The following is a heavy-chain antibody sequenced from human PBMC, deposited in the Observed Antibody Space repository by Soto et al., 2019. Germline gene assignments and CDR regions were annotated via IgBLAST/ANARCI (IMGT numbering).Heavy chain of an antibody. J-gene: IGHJ6*02. V-gene: IGHV1-69*01. CDR3: ARGPPHVTIGYCSGGSCYGMDV. Sequence: QVQLVQSGAEVKKPGSSVKVSCKASGGTFSSYAISWVRQAPGQGLEWMGGIIPIFGTANYAQKFQGRVTITADESTSTDYMELSSLRSEETAVYYCARGPPHVTIGYCSGGSCYGMDVWGQGTTVTVSS. D-gene: IGHD2-15*01. CDR2: IIPIFGTA. CDR1: GGTFSSYA.